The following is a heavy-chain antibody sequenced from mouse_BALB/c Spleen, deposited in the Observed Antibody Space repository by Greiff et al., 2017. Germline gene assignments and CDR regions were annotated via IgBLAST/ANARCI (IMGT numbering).Heavy chain of an antibody. Sequence: EVQRVESGGGLVQPGGSRKLSCAASGFTFSSFGMHWVRQAPEKGLEWVAYISSGSSTIYYADTVKGRFTISRDNPKNTLFLQMTSLRSEDTAMYYCARSCDYYAMDYWGQGTSVTVSS. V-gene: IGHV5-17*02. CDR3: ARSCDYYAMDY. CDR2: ISSGSSTI. CDR1: GFTFSSFG. J-gene: IGHJ4*01.